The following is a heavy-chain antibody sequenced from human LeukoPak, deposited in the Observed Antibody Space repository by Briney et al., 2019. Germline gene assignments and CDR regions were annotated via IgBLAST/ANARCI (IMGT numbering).Heavy chain of an antibody. V-gene: IGHV3-30*04. D-gene: IGHD3-22*01. CDR1: GFTLSSYA. CDR3: ARGDYYYDSSGYWNWFDP. Sequence: PGGSLRLSCAASGFTLSSYAMHWVRQAPGKGLEWVAVISYDGSNKYYADSVKGRFTISRDNSKNTLYLQMNSLRAEDTAVYYCARGDYYYDSSGYWNWFDPWGQGTLVTVSS. J-gene: IGHJ5*02. CDR2: ISYDGSNK.